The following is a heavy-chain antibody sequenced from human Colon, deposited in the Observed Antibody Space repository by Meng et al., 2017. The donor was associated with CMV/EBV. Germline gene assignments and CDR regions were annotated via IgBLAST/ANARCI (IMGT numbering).Heavy chain of an antibody. Sequence: SETLSLTCTVSGGSISSDYWSWIRQHPGKGLEWIGYIYYSGSTYYNPSLKSRVTISVDTSKNQFSLKLSSVTAADTAVYYCARAKGLDCSSTSCYYYYGMDVWGQGTTVTVSS. CDR3: ARAKGLDCSSTSCYYYYGMDV. CDR1: GGSISSDY. J-gene: IGHJ6*02. V-gene: IGHV4-31*03. D-gene: IGHD2-2*01. CDR2: IYYSGST.